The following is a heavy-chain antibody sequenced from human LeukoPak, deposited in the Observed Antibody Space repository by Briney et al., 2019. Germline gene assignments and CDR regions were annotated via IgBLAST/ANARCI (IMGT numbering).Heavy chain of an antibody. D-gene: IGHD2-15*01. CDR3: ARGAAWRAFDL. V-gene: IGHV3-74*01. CDR1: GFTFSRYW. CDR2: INSDGSST. J-gene: IGHJ2*01. Sequence: GGSLRLSCAASGFTFSRYWMHWVRQAPGKGLVRVSRINSDGSSTSYADSVKGRFTISRDNAKNTLYLQMNSLRAEDTAVYYCARGAAWRAFDLWGRGTLVTVAS.